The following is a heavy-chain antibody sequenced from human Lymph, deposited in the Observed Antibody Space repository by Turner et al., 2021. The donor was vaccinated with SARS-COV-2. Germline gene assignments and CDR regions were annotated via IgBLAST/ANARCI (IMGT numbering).Heavy chain of an antibody. Sequence: QVQLVQSGAEVKTPGSSVKVSCKASGGTFSSYAINWVRQAPGQGLEWMGRIIPSLGIANYAQKFQGRVTITADKSTSTAYMELSSLRSEDTAVYYCARGRLDSFGGGYYSWFDPWGQGTLVTVSS. J-gene: IGHJ5*02. CDR1: GGTFSSYA. D-gene: IGHD1-26*01. CDR3: ARGRLDSFGGGYYSWFDP. CDR2: IIPSLGIA. V-gene: IGHV1-69*04.